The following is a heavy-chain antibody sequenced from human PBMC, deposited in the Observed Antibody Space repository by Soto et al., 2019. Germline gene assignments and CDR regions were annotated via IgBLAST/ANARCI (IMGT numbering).Heavy chain of an antibody. V-gene: IGHV1-18*01. CDR2: ISTYNGNT. J-gene: IGHJ6*02. CDR3: GRDLYQSVFYYGMYG. CDR1: GYTFTSYG. Sequence: ASVKVSCKASGYTFTSYGLSWVRQAPGQGLEWMGWISTYNGNTNYAQKLQGRVTMTTDTSTSTAYMELRSLRSDDTAVYYCGRDLYQSVFYYGMYGWGQGTTVTVSS. D-gene: IGHD2-2*01.